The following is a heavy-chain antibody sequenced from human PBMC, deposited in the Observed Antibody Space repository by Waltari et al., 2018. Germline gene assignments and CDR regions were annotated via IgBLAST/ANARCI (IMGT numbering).Heavy chain of an antibody. CDR3: ARDSNPGDLSGWFDP. CDR1: GFTFSSYT. Sequence: EVQLVESGGGLVKPGGSLRLSCAASGFTFSSYTMNWVRQAPGKGLEWVSSISMNYNYIYYTASVNGRFATSRDNAKNSLYLQMNSLRAEDSAVYYCARDSNPGDLSGWFDPWGQGTLVTVSS. CDR2: ISMNYNYI. D-gene: IGHD7-27*01. J-gene: IGHJ5*02. V-gene: IGHV3-21*01.